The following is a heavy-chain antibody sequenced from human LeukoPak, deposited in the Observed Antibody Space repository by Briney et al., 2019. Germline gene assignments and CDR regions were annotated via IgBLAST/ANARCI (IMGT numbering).Heavy chain of an antibody. J-gene: IGHJ6*03. V-gene: IGHV3-7*01. CDR2: IKQDGSEK. D-gene: IGHD3-9*01. Sequence: GGSLRLSCAASGFMFSSYWMTWVRQAPGKGLEWVANIKQDGSEKYNVDSVKGRFTISRDNSKNTLYLQMNSLRAEDTAVYYCANVLRYFDWTHYYYYMDVWGKGTTVTISS. CDR3: ANVLRYFDWTHYYYYMDV. CDR1: GFMFSSYW.